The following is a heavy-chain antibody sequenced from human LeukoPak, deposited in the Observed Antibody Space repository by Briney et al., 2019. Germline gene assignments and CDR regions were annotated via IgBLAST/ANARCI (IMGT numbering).Heavy chain of an antibody. J-gene: IGHJ4*02. V-gene: IGHV3-21*01. CDR1: GFTFSSYS. CDR3: ARDPPPVGVFDY. Sequence: GGSLRLSCAASGFTFSSYSMNWVRQAPGKGLEWVSSISSSSSYIYYADSVKGRFTISRDNAKNSLYLQMNSLRAEDTAVHYCARDPPPVGVFDYWGQGTLVTVSS. D-gene: IGHD1-26*01. CDR2: ISSSSSYI.